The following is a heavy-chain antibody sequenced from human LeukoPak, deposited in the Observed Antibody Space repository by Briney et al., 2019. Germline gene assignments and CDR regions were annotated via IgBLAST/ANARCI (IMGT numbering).Heavy chain of an antibody. V-gene: IGHV4-59*01. CDR1: GGSITNSY. J-gene: IGHJ3*02. CDR3: ARDPLATNDFDI. CDR2: INYSGST. D-gene: IGHD1-1*01. Sequence: SETLSLTCTVSGGSITNSYWNWIRQSPGKGLGWIGYINYSGSTNYNPSLKSRVTISVDTSKNQFSLKLSSVTAADTAVYFCARDPLATNDFDIWGKGTMVTVSS.